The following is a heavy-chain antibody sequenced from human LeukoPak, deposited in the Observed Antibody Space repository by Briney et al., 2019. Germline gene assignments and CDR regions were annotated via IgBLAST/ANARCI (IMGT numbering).Heavy chain of an antibody. V-gene: IGHV4-34*01. D-gene: IGHD6-13*01. CDR2: VNHSGST. CDR3: ARGGAGRSSWYVRLWFDP. CDR1: GGSFSGYY. Sequence: SETLSLTCAVYGGSFSGYYWSWIRQPPGKGLEWIGEVNHSGSTNYNPSLKSRVTISVDTSKNQFSVKPSSVTAADTAVYYCARGGAGRSSWYVRLWFDPWGQGTLVTVSS. J-gene: IGHJ5*02.